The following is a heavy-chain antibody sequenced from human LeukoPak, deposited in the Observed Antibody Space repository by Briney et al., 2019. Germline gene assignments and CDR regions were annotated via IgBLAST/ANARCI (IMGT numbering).Heavy chain of an antibody. V-gene: IGHV3-7*01. CDR2: INQGGGEN. CDR3: ARDKIVGATYFDC. J-gene: IGHJ4*02. CDR1: GFTVSRNY. D-gene: IGHD1-26*01. Sequence: GGSLRLSCAASGFTVSRNYMSWVRQAPGKGLEWVANINQGGGENYYVDSVRGRFTISRDNAKNSLYLQMNSLRAEDTAVYYCARDKIVGATYFDCWGQGTLVTVSS.